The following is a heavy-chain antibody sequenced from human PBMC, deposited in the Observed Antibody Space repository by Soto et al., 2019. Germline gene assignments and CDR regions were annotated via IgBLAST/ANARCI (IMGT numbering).Heavy chain of an antibody. CDR1: GFSLNTHDVG. V-gene: IGHV2-5*02. J-gene: IGHJ4*02. CDR3: AHRRGDGWSDFDY. CDR2: IYWDDDT. Sequence: QITLKESGPTLGKSKKTLTLTCTFSGFSLNTHDVGVGWIHRPPGKSLEWLALIYWDDDTRYSPSLKNSLTITKDTSKNLVVLVMTNMNPVDTGTYYCAHRRGDGWSDFDYWGQGALVTVSS. D-gene: IGHD6-19*01.